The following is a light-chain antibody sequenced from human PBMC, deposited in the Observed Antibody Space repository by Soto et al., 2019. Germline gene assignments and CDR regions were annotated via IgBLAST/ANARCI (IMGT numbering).Light chain of an antibody. Sequence: QSALTQPASVSGSPGQSITISCTGSTSNVGGHNYVSWYQQHAGKAPQLMIYEVSNRPSGVSNRFSGSKSGNTASLTISGLQAEDEADYYCSSYSSSSTLYVFGTGTKATV. CDR3: SSYSSSSTLYV. CDR1: TSNVGGHNY. V-gene: IGLV2-14*01. CDR2: EVS. J-gene: IGLJ1*01.